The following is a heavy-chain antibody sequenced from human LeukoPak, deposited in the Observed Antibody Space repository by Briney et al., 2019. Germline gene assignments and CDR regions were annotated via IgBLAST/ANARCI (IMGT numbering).Heavy chain of an antibody. D-gene: IGHD4-17*01. CDR3: ARLSGDYFDY. V-gene: IGHV3-53*01. CDR1: GFTVSSNY. CDR2: IYSGGST. Sequence: GGSPRLSCAASGFTVSSNYMSWVRQAPGKGLEWVSVIYSGGSTYYADSVKGRFTISRDNSKNTLYLQMNSLRAEDTAVYYCARLSGDYFDYWGQGTLATVSS. J-gene: IGHJ4*02.